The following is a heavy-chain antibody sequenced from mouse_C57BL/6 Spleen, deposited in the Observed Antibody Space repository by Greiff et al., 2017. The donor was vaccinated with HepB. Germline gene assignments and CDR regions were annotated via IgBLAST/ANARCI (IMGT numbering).Heavy chain of an antibody. CDR1: GYAFSSYW. V-gene: IGHV1-80*01. CDR2: IYPGDGDT. J-gene: IGHJ2*01. CDR3: GRWELTTRWDVGYFGY. Sequence: QVQLKQSGAELVKPGASVKISCKASGYAFSSYWMNWVKQRPGKGLEWIGQIYPGDGDTNYNGKFKGKATLTADKSSSTAYMQLSSLTSEDSAVYVCGRWELTTRWDVGYFGYWGQGTTRTVSS. D-gene: IGHD2-1*01.